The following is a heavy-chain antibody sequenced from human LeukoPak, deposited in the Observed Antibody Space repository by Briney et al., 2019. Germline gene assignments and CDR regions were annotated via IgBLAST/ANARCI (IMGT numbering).Heavy chain of an antibody. CDR1: GFIVSSNY. J-gene: IGHJ4*02. Sequence: PGGSLRLSCAASGFIVSSNYMSWVRQAPGKGLEWVSVIYSGGRTYYADSVKGRFTISRDDSKNTLHLQMNSLRAEDTAVYYCVRGNDYGGPHYWGQGTLVTVSS. V-gene: IGHV3-53*01. CDR3: VRGNDYGGPHY. CDR2: IYSGGRT. D-gene: IGHD4-23*01.